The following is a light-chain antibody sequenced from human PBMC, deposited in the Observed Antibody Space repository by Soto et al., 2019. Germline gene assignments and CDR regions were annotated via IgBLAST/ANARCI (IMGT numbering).Light chain of an antibody. J-gene: IGKJ1*01. V-gene: IGKV1-8*01. CDR2: AAS. CDR1: QGISSY. Sequence: AIRMTQSPSSLSASTGDRVTITCRASQGISSYLACYQQKPGKAPKLLIYAASTLQSGVPSRFSGSGSGTDFTVTISYLQSEDFATYYCQQYDSYPRTFGQGTKVEIK. CDR3: QQYDSYPRT.